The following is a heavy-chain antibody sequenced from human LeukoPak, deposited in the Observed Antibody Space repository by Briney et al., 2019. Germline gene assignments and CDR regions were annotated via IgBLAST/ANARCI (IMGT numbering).Heavy chain of an antibody. CDR3: ARGTTAVLNWFDP. J-gene: IGHJ5*02. CDR1: AFTFSSYS. Sequence: GGSLRLSCAASAFTFSSYSMNWVRQAPGKGLEWVSYISSSSSTIYYADSVKGRFTISRDNAKNSLYLQMNSLRAEDTAVYYCARGTTAVLNWFDPWGQGTLVTVSS. D-gene: IGHD1-1*01. V-gene: IGHV3-48*01. CDR2: ISSSSSTI.